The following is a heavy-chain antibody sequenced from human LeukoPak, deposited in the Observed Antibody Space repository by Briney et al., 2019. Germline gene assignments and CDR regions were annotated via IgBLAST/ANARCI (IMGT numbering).Heavy chain of an antibody. CDR2: VNPTSGGT. CDR3: ARVYYYYDSSGILTLYFDY. J-gene: IGHJ4*02. D-gene: IGHD3-22*01. CDR1: GYTFTGYH. Sequence: ASVKVSCKASGYTFTGYHMLWVRQAPGQGLEWMGWVNPTSGGTNYAQKFQGRVTMTRDTSIGTAYMELSRLRSDDTAVYYCARVYYYYDSSGILTLYFDYWGQGTLVTVSS. V-gene: IGHV1-2*02.